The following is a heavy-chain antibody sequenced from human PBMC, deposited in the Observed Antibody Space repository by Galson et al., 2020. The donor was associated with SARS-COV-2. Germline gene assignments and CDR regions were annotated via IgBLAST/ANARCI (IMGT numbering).Heavy chain of an antibody. D-gene: IGHD3-22*01. CDR1: GESFSPNY. V-gene: IGHV4-34*01. CDR2: ITHSGDA. Sequence: SETLSLTCAVYGESFSPNYWNWVRLSPGRGLEWVGEITHSGDASYNPSLKSRITISIDTSKNQFSLSLRSVTAADTAIYYCARARPSRSGFYYYYHMDVWAEGTTVTVSS. J-gene: IGHJ6*04. CDR3: ARARPSRSGFYYYYHMDV.